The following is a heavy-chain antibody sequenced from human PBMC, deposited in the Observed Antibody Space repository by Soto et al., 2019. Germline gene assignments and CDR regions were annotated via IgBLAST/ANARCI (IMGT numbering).Heavy chain of an antibody. CDR3: VRHNDTSDF. Sequence: EVQLVESGGGLVQPGGSLKLSCATSGFIFSDSGVHWVRQASGKGLEWVGHIRSRAKNYATAYAASVKGRFSISRDESEKTAYLQMNTLNTEDTAMYYCVRHNDTSDFWGQGTLVTVSS. CDR1: GFIFSDSG. CDR2: IRSRAKNYAT. V-gene: IGHV3-73*01. J-gene: IGHJ4*02. D-gene: IGHD2-2*01.